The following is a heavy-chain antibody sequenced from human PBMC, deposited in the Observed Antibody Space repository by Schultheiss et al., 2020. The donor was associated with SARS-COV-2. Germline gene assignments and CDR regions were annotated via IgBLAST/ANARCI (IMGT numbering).Heavy chain of an antibody. D-gene: IGHD4-23*01. CDR3: ARRGMVTGTFDY. J-gene: IGHJ4*02. Sequence: SQTLSLTCTVSGGSISSSSYYWGWIRQPPGKGLEWIGSIYYSGSTYYNPSLKSRVTISVDTSKNQFSLKLSSVTAADTAVYYCARRGMVTGTFDYWGQGTLVTVSS. V-gene: IGHV4-39*01. CDR2: IYYSGST. CDR1: GGSISSSSYY.